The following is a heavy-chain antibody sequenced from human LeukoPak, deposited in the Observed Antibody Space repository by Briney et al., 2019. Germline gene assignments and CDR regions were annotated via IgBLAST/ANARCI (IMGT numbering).Heavy chain of an antibody. CDR2: IKQDGSEK. Sequence: GGSLRLSCAASGFTFSSYWMTWVRQAPGKGLEWVANIKQDGSEKYYVDSVKGRFTISRDNVKNPLYLQMNSLRAEDTAVYYCARDAICSSTSCLPAPCDYWGQGTLVTVSS. V-gene: IGHV3-7*01. J-gene: IGHJ4*02. CDR1: GFTFSSYW. CDR3: ARDAICSSTSCLPAPCDY. D-gene: IGHD2-2*01.